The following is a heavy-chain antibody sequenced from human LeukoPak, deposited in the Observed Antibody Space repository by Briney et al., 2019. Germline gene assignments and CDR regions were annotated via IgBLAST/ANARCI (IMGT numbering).Heavy chain of an antibody. Sequence: ASVKVSCKASGYTFTSYGISWVRQAPGQGLEWMGWISAYNGNTNYAQKLQGRVTMTTDTSTSTAYMELSSLRSEDTAVYYCARLFGGAVAGPFDPWGQGTLVTVSS. D-gene: IGHD6-19*01. J-gene: IGHJ5*02. V-gene: IGHV1-18*01. CDR3: ARLFGGAVAGPFDP. CDR2: ISAYNGNT. CDR1: GYTFTSYG.